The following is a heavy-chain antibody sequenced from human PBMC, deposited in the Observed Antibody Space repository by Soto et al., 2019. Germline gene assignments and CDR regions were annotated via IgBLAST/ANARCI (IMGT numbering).Heavy chain of an antibody. CDR2: IVVGSGNT. CDR3: AAHGGWGIAVAGVGSM. Sequence: ASVKVSCKASGFPFTSSAVQWVRQARGQRLEWIGWIVVGSGNTNYAQKFQERVTITRDMSTSTAYMELSSLRSEDTAVYYCAAHGGWGIAVAGVGSMWGQGTLVTVSS. V-gene: IGHV1-58*01. D-gene: IGHD6-19*01. CDR1: GFPFTSSA. J-gene: IGHJ4*02.